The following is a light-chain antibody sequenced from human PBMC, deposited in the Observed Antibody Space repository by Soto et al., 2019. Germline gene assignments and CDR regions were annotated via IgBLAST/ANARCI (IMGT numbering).Light chain of an antibody. V-gene: IGKV3-11*01. J-gene: IGKJ1*01. CDR1: QSVGSTY. CDR2: DAS. CDR3: QQRSNWPRRT. Sequence: EVVLTQSPGTLSLSPGEIATLYCSASQSVGSTYLAWYQQKPGQAPRLLIYDASNRATGIPARFSGSGSGTDFTLTISSLEPEDFAVYYCQQRSNWPRRTFGQGTKVDIK.